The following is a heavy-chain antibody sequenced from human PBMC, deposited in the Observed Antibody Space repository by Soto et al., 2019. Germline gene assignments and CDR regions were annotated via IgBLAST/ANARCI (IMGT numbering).Heavy chain of an antibody. J-gene: IGHJ5*02. CDR2: ISPHGSEE. CDR3: TRDLNHDTGP. CDR1: GFTFSDYW. D-gene: IGHD2-8*02. V-gene: IGHV3-7*04. Sequence: EVHLVESGGGLVQPGGSLRLSCAASGFTFSDYWMTWVRQAPGKGLEGVANISPHGSEEYYVDSVKGRFTISRDNAKNSVFLQMNSLRGEDTALYYCTRDLNHDTGPWGQGTQVTVSS.